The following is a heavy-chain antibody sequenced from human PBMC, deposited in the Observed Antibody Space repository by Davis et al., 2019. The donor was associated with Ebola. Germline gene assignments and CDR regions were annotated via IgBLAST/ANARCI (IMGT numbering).Heavy chain of an antibody. CDR1: GYTFTSYA. J-gene: IGHJ4*02. CDR3: ARDPAGGIAAALFDY. D-gene: IGHD6-13*01. CDR2: INAGNGNT. V-gene: IGHV1-3*01. Sequence: ASVKVSCKASGYTFTSYAMHWVRQAPGQRLEWMGWINAGNGNTKYSQKFQGRVTITRDTSASTAYMELRSLRSEDTAVYYCARDPAGGIAAALFDYWGQGTLVTVSS.